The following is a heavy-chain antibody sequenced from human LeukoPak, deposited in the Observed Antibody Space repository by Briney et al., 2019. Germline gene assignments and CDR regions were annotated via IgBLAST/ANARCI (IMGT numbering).Heavy chain of an antibody. D-gene: IGHD3-3*01. CDR1: GYTFTSYG. CDR2: ISAYNDNT. J-gene: IGHJ4*02. CDR3: ARGGVLRFLEWLTSFDY. V-gene: IGHV1-18*01. Sequence: ASVKVSCKASGYTFTSYGISWVRQAPGQGLEWMGWISAYNDNTNYAQKLQGRVTMTTDTSTSTAYMELRSLRSDDTAVYYCARGGVLRFLEWLTSFDYWGQGTLVTVSS.